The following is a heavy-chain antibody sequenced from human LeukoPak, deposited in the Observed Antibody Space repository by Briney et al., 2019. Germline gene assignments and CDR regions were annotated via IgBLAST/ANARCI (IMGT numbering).Heavy chain of an antibody. Sequence: ASVKVSCKASGYTLTSYDINWVRQATGQGLEWMGWMDPNNGNTGYAQKFQGRVTITRNTSISTAYMELSSLRAEDTAVYYCARLSPPPAAGSNYYYMDVWGKGTTVTVSS. CDR2: MDPNNGNT. CDR1: GYTLTSYD. V-gene: IGHV1-8*03. D-gene: IGHD6-13*01. CDR3: ARLSPPPAAGSNYYYMDV. J-gene: IGHJ6*03.